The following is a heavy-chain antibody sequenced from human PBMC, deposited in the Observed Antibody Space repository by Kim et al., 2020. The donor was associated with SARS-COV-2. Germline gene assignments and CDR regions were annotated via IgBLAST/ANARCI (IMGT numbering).Heavy chain of an antibody. J-gene: IGHJ4*02. D-gene: IGHD6-6*01. Sequence: FADSVKGRFPISRDNSRNTLYLQMNSLRAEYTAVYYCAKDLSSSSEIDYWGPRTLVTVSS. CDR3: AKDLSSSSEIDY. V-gene: IGHV3-23*01.